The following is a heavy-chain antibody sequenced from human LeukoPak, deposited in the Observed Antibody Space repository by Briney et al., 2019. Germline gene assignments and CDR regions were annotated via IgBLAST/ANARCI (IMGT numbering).Heavy chain of an antibody. CDR3: ARSIAVAGTSWFDP. V-gene: IGHV3-30-3*01. CDR2: ISYDGSNK. D-gene: IGHD6-19*01. CDR1: GFTFSSYA. Sequence: PGGSLRLSCVASGFTFSSYAMHWVRQAPGKGLEWVAVISYDGSNKYYADSVKGRFTISRDNSKNTLYLQMNSLRAEDTAVYYCARSIAVAGTSWFDPWGQGTLVTVSS. J-gene: IGHJ5*02.